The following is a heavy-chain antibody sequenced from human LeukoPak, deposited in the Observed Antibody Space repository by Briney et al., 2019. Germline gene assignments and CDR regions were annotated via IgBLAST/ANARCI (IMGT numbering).Heavy chain of an antibody. CDR3: AREGITMDRGVFYYFDY. Sequence: ASVKVSCKASGGTFSSYAISWVRQAPGQGLEWMGRIIPILGIANYAQKFQGRVTITADKSTSTAYMELSSLRSEDTAVYYCAREGITMDRGVFYYFDYWGQGTLVTVSS. CDR2: IIPILGIA. J-gene: IGHJ4*02. D-gene: IGHD3-10*01. V-gene: IGHV1-69*04. CDR1: GGTFSSYA.